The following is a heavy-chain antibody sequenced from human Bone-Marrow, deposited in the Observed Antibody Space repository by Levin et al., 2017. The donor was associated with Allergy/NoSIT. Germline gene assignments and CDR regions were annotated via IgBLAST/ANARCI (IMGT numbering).Heavy chain of an antibody. CDR1: GFTFDDHA. J-gene: IGHJ4*02. D-gene: IGHD2/OR15-2a*01. CDR3: VRDKTVTTFDSTFEY. V-gene: IGHV3-9*01. CDR2: ISWNSGSI. Sequence: SLKISCVASGFTFDDHAMHWVRQTPGKGLEWVAGISWNSGSIGYADSVKGRFIISRDNARNSLFLQIHSPTPEDTALYFCVRDKTVTTFDSTFEYWGQGTLVIVSS.